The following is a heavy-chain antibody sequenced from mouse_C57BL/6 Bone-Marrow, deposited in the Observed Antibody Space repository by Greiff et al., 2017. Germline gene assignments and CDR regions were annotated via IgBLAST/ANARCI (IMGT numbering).Heavy chain of an antibody. D-gene: IGHD1-1*01. J-gene: IGHJ1*03. CDR2: IDPEDGDT. CDR3: SPYYYGSSYGYFDV. CDR1: GFNIKHDY. V-gene: IGHV14-4*01. Sequence: EVQLQQSGAELVRPGASVKLSCTASGFNIKHDYMHWVKQRPEQGLEWIGWIDPEDGDTEYATKFQGKATITADTSSNTAYLQLSSLTSEATAVYYCSPYYYGSSYGYFDVWGTGPTASVSS.